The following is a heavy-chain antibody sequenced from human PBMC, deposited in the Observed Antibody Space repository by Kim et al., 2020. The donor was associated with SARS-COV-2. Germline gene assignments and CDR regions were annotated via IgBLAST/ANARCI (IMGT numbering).Heavy chain of an antibody. D-gene: IGHD3-3*01. J-gene: IGHJ4*02. Sequence: GGSLRLSCAASGFTFDDYAMHWVRQAPGKGLEWVSGISWNSGSIGYADSVKGRFTISRDNAKNSLYLQMNSLRAEDTALYYCAKDTNYDFWSGPFDYWGQGTLVTVSS. CDR1: GFTFDDYA. V-gene: IGHV3-9*01. CDR2: ISWNSGSI. CDR3: AKDTNYDFWSGPFDY.